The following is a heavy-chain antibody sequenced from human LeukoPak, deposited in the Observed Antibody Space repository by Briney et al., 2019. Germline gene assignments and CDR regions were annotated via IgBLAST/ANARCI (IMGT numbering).Heavy chain of an antibody. D-gene: IGHD6-13*01. V-gene: IGHV3-9*01. Sequence: GGSLRLSCAASGFTFDDYAMHWVRQAPGKGLEWVSVISWNSGSIGYADSVKGRFTISGDNAKNSLYLQMNSLRAEDTALYYCAKDWGIAAAGTTYPFDYWGQGTLVTVSS. CDR2: ISWNSGSI. J-gene: IGHJ4*02. CDR1: GFTFDDYA. CDR3: AKDWGIAAAGTTYPFDY.